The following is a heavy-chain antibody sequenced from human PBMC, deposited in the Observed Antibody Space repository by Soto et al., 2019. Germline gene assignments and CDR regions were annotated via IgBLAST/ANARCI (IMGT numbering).Heavy chain of an antibody. J-gene: IGHJ4*02. CDR2: IIPIFGTA. Sequence: QVQLVQSGAEVQKPGSSVKVSCKASGGTFSSYAISWVRQAPGQGLEWMGGIIPIFGTAKYAQKFQGRVTITADESTSTADMEMSSLRSEDTAVYYCARLELGGYNIDYWGQGTLVTVSS. CDR1: GGTFSSYA. V-gene: IGHV1-69*01. D-gene: IGHD5-12*01. CDR3: ARLELGGYNIDY.